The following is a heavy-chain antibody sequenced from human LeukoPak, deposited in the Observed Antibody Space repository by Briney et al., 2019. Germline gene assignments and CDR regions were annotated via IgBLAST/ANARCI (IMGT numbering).Heavy chain of an antibody. V-gene: IGHV4-4*02. J-gene: IGHJ4*02. D-gene: IGHD6-19*01. Sequence: SGTLSLTCAVSGGSISSSNWWSWVHQPPGKGLEWIGEIHHSGSTNYNPSLKSRVTISVDKSKNQFSLKLSSVTAADMAVYYCARGDGSGWPLDYWGQGTLVTVPS. CDR2: IHHSGST. CDR3: ARGDGSGWPLDY. CDR1: GGSISSSNW.